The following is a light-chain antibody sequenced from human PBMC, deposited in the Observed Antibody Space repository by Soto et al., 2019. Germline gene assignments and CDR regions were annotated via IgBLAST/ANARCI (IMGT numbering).Light chain of an antibody. CDR1: QSVSSSY. J-gene: IGKJ3*01. Sequence: EIVLTQSPGTLSLSPGERATLSCRASQSVSSSYLAWYQQKPCQAPRLLMYGASSRATGIPDRFSGSGSGTDFTLTINRLEREDFAVYYCQQYGSSPLFTFGPGTKVDIK. CDR2: GAS. CDR3: QQYGSSPLFT. V-gene: IGKV3-20*01.